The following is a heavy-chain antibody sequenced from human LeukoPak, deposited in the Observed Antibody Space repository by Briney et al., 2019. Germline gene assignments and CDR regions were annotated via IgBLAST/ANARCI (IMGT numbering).Heavy chain of an antibody. CDR3: GSWLNTYYYGSSGYCPVHYYMDV. CDR2: VSSSEST. Sequence: PSETLSLTCTVYSGSIYDYFWRWIPQPAGKGLEGIRRVSSSESTNSNPSLNRRITMSVETSKTHISLKLSQRTAADTAVYYCGSWLNTYYYGSSGYCPVHYYMDVWGTGTTVTVSS. D-gene: IGHD3-22*01. J-gene: IGHJ6*03. V-gene: IGHV4-4*07. CDR1: SGSIYDYF.